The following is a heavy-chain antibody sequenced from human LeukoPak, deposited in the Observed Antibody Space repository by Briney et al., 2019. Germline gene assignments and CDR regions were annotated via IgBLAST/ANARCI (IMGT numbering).Heavy chain of an antibody. CDR1: GFTFRSYS. D-gene: IGHD1-26*01. J-gene: IGHJ4*02. CDR2: ISSSSSTI. V-gene: IGHV3-48*01. CDR3: ARGNGSPDY. Sequence: GGSLRLSCAASGFTFRSYSMNWVRQVPGKGLEWVSYISSSSSTIYYADSVKGRFTISRDNAKNSLYLQMNSLRAEDTAVYYCARGNGSPDYWGRGTLVTVSS.